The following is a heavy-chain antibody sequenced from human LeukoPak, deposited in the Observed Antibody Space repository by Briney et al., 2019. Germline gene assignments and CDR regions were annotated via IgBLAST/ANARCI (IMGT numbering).Heavy chain of an antibody. CDR3: ATVRHYYDSSGYYPFDY. Sequence: GASVKVSCKVSGYTLTELSMHWVRQAPGKGPEWMGGFDPEDGETIYAQKFQGRVTMTEDTSADTAYMELSSLRSEDTAVYYCATVRHYYDSSGYYPFDYWGQGTLVTVSS. V-gene: IGHV1-24*01. D-gene: IGHD3-22*01. CDR1: GYTLTELS. CDR2: FDPEDGET. J-gene: IGHJ4*02.